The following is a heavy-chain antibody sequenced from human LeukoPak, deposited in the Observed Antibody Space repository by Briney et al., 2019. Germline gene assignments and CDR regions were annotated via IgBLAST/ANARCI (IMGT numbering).Heavy chain of an antibody. CDR1: GYTFTGYY. CDR3: ARVVGSGSYYNEADLDY. J-gene: IGHJ4*02. V-gene: IGHV1-2*06. Sequence: ASVKVSCKASGYTFTGYYMHWVRQAPGQGLEWMGRINPNSGGTNYAQKFQGRVTMTRDTSISTAYMELSRLTSDDTAVYYCARVVGSGSYYNEADLDYWGQGTLVTVSS. D-gene: IGHD3-10*01. CDR2: INPNSGGT.